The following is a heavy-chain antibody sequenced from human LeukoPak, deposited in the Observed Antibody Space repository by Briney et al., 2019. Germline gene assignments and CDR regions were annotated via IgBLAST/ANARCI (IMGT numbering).Heavy chain of an antibody. D-gene: IGHD3-10*01. CDR2: INSDGSST. Sequence: GGSLRLSCAASGFTFSSYWMHWVRQAPGKGLVWVSRINSDGSSTSYADSVKGRVTISSDNAKNTLYLQRDSLRDEDTVVYYSVKALYGSGSYYNVRRGDRVSNCFYPWGQGTLVTVSS. V-gene: IGHV3-74*01. CDR3: VKALYGSGSYYNVRRGDRVSNCFYP. J-gene: IGHJ5*02. CDR1: GFTFSSYW.